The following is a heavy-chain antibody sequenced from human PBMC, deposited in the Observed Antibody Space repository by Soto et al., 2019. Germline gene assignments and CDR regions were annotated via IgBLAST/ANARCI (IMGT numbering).Heavy chain of an antibody. CDR3: ARRGYDRRGFHYFDY. V-gene: IGHV4-31*03. J-gene: IGHJ4*02. Sequence: QVQLQESGPGLVKPSQTLSLTCTVSGGSISSGGYYWSWIRQHPGKGLEWIGYIYYRGRTYYNPSLKSRLTSPVDPSKNHFPLQLSSVTAADTAVYYCARRGYDRRGFHYFDYWGQGTLVTVSS. CDR1: GGSISSGGYY. D-gene: IGHD3-22*01. CDR2: IYYRGRT.